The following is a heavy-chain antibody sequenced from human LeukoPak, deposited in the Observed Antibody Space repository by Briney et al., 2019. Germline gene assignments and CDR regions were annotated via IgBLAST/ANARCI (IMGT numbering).Heavy chain of an antibody. Sequence: GGSLRVSCAASGFTVSSYWMRWVRQAPGKGLEWVANIKQDGSEKNYVDSVKGRFTISRDNAKTSLYLQMNSLRAEDTAVYYCARSLWPEDYWGQGILVTVSS. CDR2: IKQDGSEK. D-gene: IGHD5-18*01. CDR1: GFTVSSYW. V-gene: IGHV3-7*01. CDR3: ARSLWPEDY. J-gene: IGHJ4*02.